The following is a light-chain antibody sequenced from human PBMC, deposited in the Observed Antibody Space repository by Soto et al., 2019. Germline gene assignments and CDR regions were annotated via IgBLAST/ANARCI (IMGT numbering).Light chain of an antibody. Sequence: QAVVPQEPSLTVSPGGTVTLTCCSSTGPVTRGHYPYWFQQKPGQAPRPLIYDTNNKHSWTPARFSGSLLGGKAALTLSGAQPEDEAEYCCLLSYPGGRAVFGGGTQLTVL. CDR2: DTN. CDR1: TGPVTRGHY. CDR3: LLSYPGGRAV. J-gene: IGLJ7*01. V-gene: IGLV7-46*01.